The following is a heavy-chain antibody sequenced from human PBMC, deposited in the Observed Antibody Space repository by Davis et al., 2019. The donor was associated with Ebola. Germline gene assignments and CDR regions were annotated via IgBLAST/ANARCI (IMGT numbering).Heavy chain of an antibody. V-gene: IGHV3-21*04. CDR2: ISSSSSYI. J-gene: IGHJ5*02. CDR3: ARDPFGDGYNYEIWFDP. CDR1: GFTFSSYS. Sequence: GGSLRLSCAASGFTFSSYSMNWVRQAPGKGLEWVSSISSSSSYIYYADSVKGRFTISRDNAKNSLYLQMNSLRAEDTAVYYCARDPFGDGYNYEIWFDPWGQGTLVTVSS. D-gene: IGHD5-24*01.